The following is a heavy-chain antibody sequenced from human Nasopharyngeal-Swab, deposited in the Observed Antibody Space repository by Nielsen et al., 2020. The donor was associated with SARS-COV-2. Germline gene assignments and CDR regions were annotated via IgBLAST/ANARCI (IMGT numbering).Heavy chain of an antibody. CDR3: ARAYYYDSSGYWDAFDI. V-gene: IGHV1-69*06. D-gene: IGHD3-22*01. J-gene: IGHJ3*02. Sequence: WGRQGGGEGLEGMGGIIPIFGTANYAQKFQGRVTITADKSTSTAYMELSSLRSEDTAVYYCARAYYYDSSGYWDAFDIWGQGTMVTVSS. CDR2: IIPIFGTA.